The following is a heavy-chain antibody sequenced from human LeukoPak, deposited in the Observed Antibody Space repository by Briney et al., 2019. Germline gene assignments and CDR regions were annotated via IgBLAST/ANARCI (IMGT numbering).Heavy chain of an antibody. CDR1: GGTFSSYA. CDR3: ARVDCSTSCYRSWFDP. D-gene: IGHD2-2*01. Sequence: SVKVSCKASGGTFSSYAISWVRRAPGQGLEWMGGIIPIFGTANYAQKFQGRVTITTDESTSTAYMELSSLRSEDTAVYYRARVDCSTSCYRSWFDPWGQGTLVTVSS. CDR2: IIPIFGTA. J-gene: IGHJ5*02. V-gene: IGHV1-69*05.